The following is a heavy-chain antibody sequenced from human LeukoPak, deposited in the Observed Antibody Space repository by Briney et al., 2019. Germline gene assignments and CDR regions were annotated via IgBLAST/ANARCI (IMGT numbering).Heavy chain of an antibody. J-gene: IGHJ5*02. Sequence: SGTLSLTCAVSGGSISSSNWWSWVRQPPGKGLEWIGEIYHSGSTNYNPSLKSRVIISVDKSKNQFSLKLSSVTAADTAVYYCAREKGYCSSTSCYPTRWFDPWGQGTLVTVSS. V-gene: IGHV4-4*02. CDR1: GGSISSSNW. CDR3: AREKGYCSSTSCYPTRWFDP. D-gene: IGHD2-2*01. CDR2: IYHSGST.